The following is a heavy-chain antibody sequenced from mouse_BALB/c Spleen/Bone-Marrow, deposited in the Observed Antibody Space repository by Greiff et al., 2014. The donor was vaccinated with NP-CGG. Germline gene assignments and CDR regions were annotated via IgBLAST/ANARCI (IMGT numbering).Heavy chain of an antibody. CDR3: ARVRNWADY. J-gene: IGHJ2*01. CDR2: IYPGDGDT. Sequence: VQLQQSGAELVRPGSSVKISCKASGYAFSSYWMNWVKQRPGQGLEWIGQIYPGDGDTNYNGKFKGKATLTADKSSSTAYMQHSSLTAEDSTVYFCARVRNWADYWGQGTTLTVSS. CDR1: GYAFSSYW. D-gene: IGHD4-1*01. V-gene: IGHV1-80*01.